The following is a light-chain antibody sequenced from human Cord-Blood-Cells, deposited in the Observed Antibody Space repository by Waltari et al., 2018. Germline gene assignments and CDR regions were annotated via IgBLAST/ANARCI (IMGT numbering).Light chain of an antibody. CDR3: QQRSNWPPT. CDR1: QSVSSY. V-gene: IGKV3-11*01. CDR2: DAS. Sequence: IVLTQSPATPSFAPGARTTLSCSASQSVSSYLAWYPQKPGQAPRLLIYDASNRATGIPARFSGSGSGTDFTLTISSLEPEDFAVYYCQQRSNWPPTFGQGTKVEIK. J-gene: IGKJ1*01.